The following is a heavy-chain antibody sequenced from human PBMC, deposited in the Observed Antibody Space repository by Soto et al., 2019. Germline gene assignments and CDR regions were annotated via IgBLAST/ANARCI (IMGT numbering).Heavy chain of an antibody. J-gene: IGHJ5*02. D-gene: IGHD3-10*01. CDR1: GGSFSGYY. CDR2: INHSGST. Sequence: SETLSLTCAVYGGSFSGYYWSWIRQPPGKGLEWIGEINHSGSTNYNPSLKSRVTISVDTSKNQFSLKLSSVTAADTAVYYCAREGGTYYYGSGSVFGFDPWGQGTLVTVSS. CDR3: AREGGTYYYGSGSVFGFDP. V-gene: IGHV4-34*01.